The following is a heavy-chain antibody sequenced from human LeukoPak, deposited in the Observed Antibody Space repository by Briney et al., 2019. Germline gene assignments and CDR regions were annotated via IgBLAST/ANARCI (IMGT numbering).Heavy chain of an antibody. Sequence: GASVKVSCKASGYTFTSYDINWVRQATGQGLEWMGWMNPNSGNTGYAQKFQGRVTITRNTSISTAYMGLSSLRSEDTAVYYCARMRIAAAGNDAFDIWGQGTMVTVSS. V-gene: IGHV1-8*03. J-gene: IGHJ3*02. CDR1: GYTFTSYD. D-gene: IGHD6-13*01. CDR3: ARMRIAAAGNDAFDI. CDR2: MNPNSGNT.